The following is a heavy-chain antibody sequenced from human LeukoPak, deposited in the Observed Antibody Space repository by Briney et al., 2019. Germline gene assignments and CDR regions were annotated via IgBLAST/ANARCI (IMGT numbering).Heavy chain of an antibody. CDR2: ISGSSGST. D-gene: IGHD1-26*01. J-gene: IGHJ4*02. V-gene: IGHV3-23*01. Sequence: GGSLRLSCAASGFTFSSYAMSWVRQAPGKGLEWVSVISGSSGSTYYADSVKGRFTISRDNSKNTLYLQMNSLRAEDTAVYYCAKDRRLGVGATRGATDYWGQGTLVTVSS. CDR3: AKDRRLGVGATRGATDY. CDR1: GFTFSSYA.